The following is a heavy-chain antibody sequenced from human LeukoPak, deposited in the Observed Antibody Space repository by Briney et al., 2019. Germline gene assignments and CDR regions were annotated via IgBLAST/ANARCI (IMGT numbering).Heavy chain of an antibody. CDR3: AREGGDYTSGSYNDF. V-gene: IGHV3-21*01. CDR1: GFTFSSYA. CDR2: ITSSSTYI. J-gene: IGHJ4*02. Sequence: PGGSLRLSCAASGFTFSSYAMSWVRQAPGKGLEWVSSITSSSTYIYYADSVKGRFTISRDNAKNSLYLQMNSLRDEDTAVYYCAREGGDYTSGSYNDFWGQGTLVTVSS. D-gene: IGHD3-10*01.